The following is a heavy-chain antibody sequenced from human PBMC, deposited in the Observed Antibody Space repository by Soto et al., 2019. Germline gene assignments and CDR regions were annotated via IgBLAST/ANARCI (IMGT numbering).Heavy chain of an antibody. CDR1: GGSISSGDYY. V-gene: IGHV4-30-4*01. CDR2: IYYSGST. CDR3: ARGSGFLEWLLTSWFDP. Sequence: PSETLSLTCTVSGGSISSGDYYWSWIRQPPGKGLEWIGYIYYSGSTYYNPSLKSQVTISVDTSKNQFSLKLSSVTAADAAVYYCARGSGFLEWLLTSWFDPWGQGTLVTVSS. J-gene: IGHJ5*02. D-gene: IGHD3-3*01.